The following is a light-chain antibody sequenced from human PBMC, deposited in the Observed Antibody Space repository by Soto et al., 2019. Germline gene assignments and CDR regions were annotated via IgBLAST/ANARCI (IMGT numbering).Light chain of an antibody. CDR2: GTS. CDR1: QTLSSIN. J-gene: IGKJ4*01. V-gene: IGKV3D-20*02. CDR3: QQRNSWPLT. Sequence: VSSHSTATLSLSKSERATRSGRASQTLSSINLAWFQQKPGQAPRLLIYGTSSRATGIPDRFSGSGSGTDFTLTISSLEPEDFAFYYCQQRNSWPLTFGGGTKVDI.